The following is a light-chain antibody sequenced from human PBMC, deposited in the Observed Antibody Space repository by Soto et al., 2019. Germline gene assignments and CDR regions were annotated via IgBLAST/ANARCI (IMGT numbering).Light chain of an antibody. J-gene: IGKJ1*01. Sequence: EIVMTQSPATLSLSPGERATLSCRASQSVNSNLAWYQQKAGQAPRLLIYGAFKRATGIPDRFSGSGSGTDFTLTISRMEPEDFAVYCCQQYGSSPRTFGQGTKVDI. V-gene: IGKV3-20*01. CDR3: QQYGSSPRT. CDR2: GAF. CDR1: QSVNSN.